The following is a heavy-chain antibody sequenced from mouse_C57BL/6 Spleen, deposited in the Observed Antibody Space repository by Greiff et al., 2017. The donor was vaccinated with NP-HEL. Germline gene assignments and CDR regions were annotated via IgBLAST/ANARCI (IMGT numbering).Heavy chain of an antibody. J-gene: IGHJ2*01. Sequence: VQLQQSGAELVRPGASVTLSCKASGYTFTDYEMHWVKQTPVHGLEWIGAIDPETGGTAYNQKFKGKAILTADKSSSTDYMELRSLTSEDSAVYYCTRLGRGYFDYWGQGTTLTVSS. CDR1: GYTFTDYE. V-gene: IGHV1-15*01. CDR2: IDPETGGT. CDR3: TRLGRGYFDY. D-gene: IGHD4-1*01.